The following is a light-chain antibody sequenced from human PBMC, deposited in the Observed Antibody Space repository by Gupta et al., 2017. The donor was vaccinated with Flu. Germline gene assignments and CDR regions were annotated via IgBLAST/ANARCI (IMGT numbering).Light chain of an antibody. J-gene: IGKJ3*01. Sequence: DIQMTQSPSSVSASIGDRVTITCRASQDIGSWLAWYQQKPGAAPKLLIAAASSLQSGVPSRFSGSSSGTDFILTVSSLQPEDFATYYCQQGHSFPFTFGHGPKVDIK. CDR2: AAS. V-gene: IGKV1-12*01. CDR1: QDIGSW. CDR3: QQGHSFPFT.